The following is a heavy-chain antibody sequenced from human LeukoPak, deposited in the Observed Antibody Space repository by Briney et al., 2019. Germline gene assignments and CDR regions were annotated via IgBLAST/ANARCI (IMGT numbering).Heavy chain of an antibody. D-gene: IGHD3-3*01. Sequence: ASVKVSSKASGYTFTGYYMRWVRQAPGQGLEWRGWINPNSGGTNYAQKFQGRVTMTRDTSISTAYMELSRLTSDDTAVYYCARDDDSDAFDTWGQGTMVTVSS. V-gene: IGHV1-2*02. CDR3: ARDDDSDAFDT. CDR2: INPNSGGT. CDR1: GYTFTGYY. J-gene: IGHJ3*02.